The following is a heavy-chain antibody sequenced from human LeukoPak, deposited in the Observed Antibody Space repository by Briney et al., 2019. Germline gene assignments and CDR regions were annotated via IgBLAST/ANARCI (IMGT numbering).Heavy chain of an antibody. D-gene: IGHD5-24*01. CDR3: AREAGWMATIWGAFDI. V-gene: IGHV1-46*01. CDR1: GYTFTSNY. CDR2: INPSGGST. Sequence: ASVKVSCKAFGYTFTSNYMHWVRQAPGQGPELMGIINPSGGSTSYAQKFQGRVTMTRDMSTSTVYMELSSLRSEDTAVYYCAREAGWMATIWGAFDIWGQGTMVTVSS. J-gene: IGHJ3*02.